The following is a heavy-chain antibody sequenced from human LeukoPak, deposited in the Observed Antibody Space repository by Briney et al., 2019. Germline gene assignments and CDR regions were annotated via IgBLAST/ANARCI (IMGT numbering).Heavy chain of an antibody. CDR3: ARMPSTEIYYFYYMDV. J-gene: IGHJ6*03. CDR2: ISANGVST. V-gene: IGHV3-23*01. Sequence: GRSLRLSCEGPGMPFSSYTINWVRQAPGKGREWVSGISANGVSTYYGDSAKGRFTASRDNSKNTVFLQLNSLRVEDTAVYYCARMPSTEIYYFYYMDVWGKGTTVIVSS. D-gene: IGHD2-2*01. CDR1: GMPFSSYT.